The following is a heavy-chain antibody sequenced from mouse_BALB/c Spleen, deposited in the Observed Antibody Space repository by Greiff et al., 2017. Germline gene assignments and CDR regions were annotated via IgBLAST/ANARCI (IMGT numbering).Heavy chain of an antibody. J-gene: IGHJ2*01. Sequence: EVKLMESGGGLVQPGGSLRLSCATSGFTFTDYYMSWVRQPPGKALEWLGFIRNKANGYTTEYSASVKGRFTISRDNSQSILYLQMNTLRAEDSATYYCARDSDYYGSSHFDYWGQGTTLTVSS. CDR1: GFTFTDYY. V-gene: IGHV7-3*02. D-gene: IGHD1-1*01. CDR2: IRNKANGYTT. CDR3: ARDSDYYGSSHFDY.